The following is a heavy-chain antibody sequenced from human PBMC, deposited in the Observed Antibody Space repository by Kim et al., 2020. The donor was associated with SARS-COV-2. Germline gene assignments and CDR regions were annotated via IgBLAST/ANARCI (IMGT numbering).Heavy chain of an antibody. CDR3: AKDLGHYGSGSVGGMDV. D-gene: IGHD3-10*01. J-gene: IGHJ6*02. V-gene: IGHV3-23*01. Sequence: VQGRFTIYRDNSKNTLYLKVNSLRAEDTAVYYCAKDLGHYGSGSVGGMDVWGQGTTVTVSS.